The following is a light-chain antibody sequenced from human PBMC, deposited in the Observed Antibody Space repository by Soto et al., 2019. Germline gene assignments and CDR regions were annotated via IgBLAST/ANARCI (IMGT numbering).Light chain of an antibody. CDR1: QSIINN. Sequence: EIVMTQSPDTLSVSPGERATLSCRASQSIINNLAWYQQKPGQAPRLLIYGASIRATGFPAGFSGSGSGTEFTLTISSLQSEDFAVYYCQQYNDWPPLTFGGGTKVEIK. V-gene: IGKV3-15*01. CDR3: QQYNDWPPLT. CDR2: GAS. J-gene: IGKJ4*01.